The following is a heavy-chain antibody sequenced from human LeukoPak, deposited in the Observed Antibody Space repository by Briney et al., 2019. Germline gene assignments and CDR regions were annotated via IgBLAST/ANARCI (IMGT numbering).Heavy chain of an antibody. Sequence: GSSVKVSCKASGGTFSSYAISWVRQAPGQGLEWMGGIIPIFGTANCAQKFQGRVTITADESTSTAYMELSSLRSEDTAVYYCARGEDIVIVPPAIKGYAFDIWGQGTMVTVSS. V-gene: IGHV1-69*01. J-gene: IGHJ3*02. D-gene: IGHD2-2*01. CDR1: GGTFSSYA. CDR3: ARGEDIVIVPPAIKGYAFDI. CDR2: IIPIFGTA.